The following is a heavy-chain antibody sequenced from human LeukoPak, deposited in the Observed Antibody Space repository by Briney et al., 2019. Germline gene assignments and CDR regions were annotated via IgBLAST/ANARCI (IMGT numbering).Heavy chain of an antibody. V-gene: IGHV1-18*01. J-gene: IGHJ4*02. CDR3: ARVPFDY. Sequence: ASVKVSCKASGYTFTSYGISWVRQAPGQGLEWMGWISAYNGNTNYAQKFQGRVTMTRDTSISTAYMELSRLRSDDTAVYYCARVPFDYWGQGTLVTVSS. CDR2: ISAYNGNT. CDR1: GYTFTSYG.